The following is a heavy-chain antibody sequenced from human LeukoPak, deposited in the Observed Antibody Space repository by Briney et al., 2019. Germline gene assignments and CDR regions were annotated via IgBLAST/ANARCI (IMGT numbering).Heavy chain of an antibody. J-gene: IGHJ4*02. CDR2: IYYSGRT. CDR1: GGSISSRSDY. CDR3: ATLLYGGINYFDY. D-gene: IGHD5-12*01. V-gene: IGHV4-39*01. Sequence: SETLSLTCSVSGGSISSRSDYWGWGRQPGGKGGEWIGSIYYSGRTYYTPSLKSRLTISVDTSKNPFSLKLSSVTAADTAVYYCATLLYGGINYFDYRGQGTLVTVSS.